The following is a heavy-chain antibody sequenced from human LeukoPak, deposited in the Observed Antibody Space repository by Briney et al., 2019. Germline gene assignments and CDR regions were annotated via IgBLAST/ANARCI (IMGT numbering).Heavy chain of an antibody. CDR2: IYYSGST. Sequence: SETLSLTCTVSGGSISSSSYYWGWIRQPPGTGLEWIGSIYYSGSTYYNPSLKSRVTISVDTSKNQFSLKLSSVTAADTAVYYCARVRFGDRRFDPWGQGTLVTVSS. CDR1: GGSISSSSYY. V-gene: IGHV4-39*01. CDR3: ARVRFGDRRFDP. J-gene: IGHJ5*02. D-gene: IGHD3-10*01.